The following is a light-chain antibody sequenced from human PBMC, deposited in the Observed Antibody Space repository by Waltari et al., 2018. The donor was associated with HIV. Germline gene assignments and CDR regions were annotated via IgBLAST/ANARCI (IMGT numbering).Light chain of an antibody. CDR2: GNN. Sequence: QFVLTQPPSVSGAPGQRVTLSCTGTSPNTGAGYAVHWYQQIPGRAPKLLIYGNNNRPSGVPDRFSGSKSGTSASLAITGLQAEDEADYYCQSYDSSLSGSGVVFGGGTKLTVL. V-gene: IGLV1-40*01. J-gene: IGLJ2*01. CDR3: QSYDSSLSGSGVV. CDR1: SPNTGAGYA.